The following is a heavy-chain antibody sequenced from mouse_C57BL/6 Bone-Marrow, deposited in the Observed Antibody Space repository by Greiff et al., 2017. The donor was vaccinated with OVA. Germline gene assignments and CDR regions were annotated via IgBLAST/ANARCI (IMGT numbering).Heavy chain of an antibody. Sequence: QVQLQQSGPELARPWASVKISCQAFYTFSRRLHFAIRDTNYWMQWVKQRPGQGLEWIGSIYPGIGGPSYNQKFKGKATLTVDKSSSTAYMQLSSLTSEDSAVYYCAIRGYDYYGFDYWGQGTPVTVSA. V-gene: IGHV1-87*01. CDR2: GQGLEWIG. CDR1: YTFSRRLH. CDR3: SEDSAVYYCAIRGYDYYGFDY. D-gene: IGHD1-1*01. J-gene: IGHJ3*01.